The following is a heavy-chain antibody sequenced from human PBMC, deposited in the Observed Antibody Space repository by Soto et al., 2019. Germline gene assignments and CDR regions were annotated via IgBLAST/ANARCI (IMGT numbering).Heavy chain of an antibody. Sequence: PGGSLRLSCAASGFTFSSYWMYWVRQAPGKGLVWVSRINSAGTGTDYTDSVKGRLTISRDNAKNTLYPQMNSLRAEDTAVNLCARGRWLQPLFDHWGEGSVVTVSS. D-gene: IGHD6-19*01. CDR3: ARGRWLQPLFDH. J-gene: IGHJ4*02. CDR2: INSAGTGT. CDR1: GFTFSSYW. V-gene: IGHV3-74*01.